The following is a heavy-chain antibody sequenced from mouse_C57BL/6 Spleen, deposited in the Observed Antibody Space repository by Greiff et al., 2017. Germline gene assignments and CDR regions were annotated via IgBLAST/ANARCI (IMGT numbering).Heavy chain of an antibody. V-gene: IGHV1-61*01. CDR3: ARYYYGSSRFAY. J-gene: IGHJ3*01. CDR1: GYTFTSYW. D-gene: IGHD1-1*01. CDR2: IYPSDSET. Sequence: QVQLQQPGAELVRPGSSVKLSCKASGYTFTSYWMDWVKQRPGQGLEWIGNIYPSDSETHYNQKFKGKATLTVDKSSSTAYMQLSSLTSEDSAVYYCARYYYGSSRFAYWGQGTLVTVSA.